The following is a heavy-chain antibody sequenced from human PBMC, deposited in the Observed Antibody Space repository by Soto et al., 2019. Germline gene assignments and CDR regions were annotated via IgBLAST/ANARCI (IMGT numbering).Heavy chain of an antibody. CDR1: GFAFNNYA. J-gene: IGHJ4*02. D-gene: IGHD3-10*01. Sequence: EVQLLESGGGLVQPGGSLRLSCVASGFAFNNYAMSWVRQAPGKGLEWVSTISGGGGGRDYAESVKGRLTTSRDNTKSILFLQMNSLRAEDTAVYYCAKCYGSGSYYPFDYWGQGTLVTVSS. V-gene: IGHV3-23*01. CDR2: ISGGGGGR. CDR3: AKCYGSGSYYPFDY.